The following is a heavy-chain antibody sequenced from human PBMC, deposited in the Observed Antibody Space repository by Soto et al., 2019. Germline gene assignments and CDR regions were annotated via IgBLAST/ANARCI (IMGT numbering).Heavy chain of an antibody. V-gene: IGHV4-59*01. J-gene: IGHJ3*02. CDR2: IYYSGST. CDR1: GGSISSYY. D-gene: IGHD4-17*01. CDR3: AIPLGDGFLDAFDI. Sequence: PSETLSLTCTVSGGSISSYYWSWIRQPPGKGLEWIGYIYYSGSTNYNPSLKSRVTISVDTSKNQFSLKLSSVTAADTAVYYCAIPLGDGFLDAFDIWGKGTLVTVSS.